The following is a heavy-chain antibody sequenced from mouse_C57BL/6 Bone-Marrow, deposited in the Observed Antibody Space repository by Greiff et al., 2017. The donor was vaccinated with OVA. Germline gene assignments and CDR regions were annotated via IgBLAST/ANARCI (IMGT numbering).Heavy chain of an antibody. Sequence: VQLQQSGAELVRPGASVTLSCKASGYTFTDYEMHWVKQTPVHGLEWIGAIDPETGGTDYNQKFKGKAILTADKSSSTAYMELRSLTSEDSAFYYCTRGYYDAKNYFDYWGKGTTLTVSS. CDR3: TRGYYDAKNYFDY. V-gene: IGHV1-15*01. J-gene: IGHJ2*01. CDR2: IDPETGGT. CDR1: GYTFTDYE. D-gene: IGHD1-1*01.